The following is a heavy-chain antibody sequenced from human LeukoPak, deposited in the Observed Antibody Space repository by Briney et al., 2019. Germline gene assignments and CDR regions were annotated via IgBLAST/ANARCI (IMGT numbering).Heavy chain of an antibody. CDR3: ARRDGSSWYDY. CDR2: IYYSGST. CDR1: GGSISNYY. J-gene: IGHJ4*02. V-gene: IGHV4-59*01. Sequence: PSETLSLTCTVSGGSISNYYWSWIRQPPGKGLEWIGYIYYSGSTNYNPSLKSRVTISVDTSKNQFSLKLSSVTAADAAVYYCARRDGSSWYDYWGQGTLVTVSS. D-gene: IGHD6-13*01.